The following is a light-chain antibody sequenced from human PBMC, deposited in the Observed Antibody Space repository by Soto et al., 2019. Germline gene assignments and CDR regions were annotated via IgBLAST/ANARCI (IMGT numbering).Light chain of an antibody. Sequence: QSALTQPASVSGSPGQSITVSCSGSSTDIGSHNSVSWYQQHPGKAPRLLIYEVSDRPSGVSTRFSGSKSGNTASLTISGLQAEDEADYYCSSYTSSISYVFGTGTKLTVL. V-gene: IGLV2-14*01. J-gene: IGLJ1*01. CDR1: STDIGSHNS. CDR2: EVS. CDR3: SSYTSSISYV.